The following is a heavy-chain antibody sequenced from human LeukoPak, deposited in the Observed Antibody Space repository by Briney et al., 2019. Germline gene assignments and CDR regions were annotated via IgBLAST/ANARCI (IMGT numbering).Heavy chain of an antibody. Sequence: ASVKVSCKASGYTFTSYGIIWVRQAPGQGLEWMGWISAYNGNTNYAQKLQGRVTMTTDTSTSTAYMELRSLRSDDTAVYYCAGTSGSSWYFAFWGQGALVTVSS. CDR1: GYTFTSYG. CDR2: ISAYNGNT. D-gene: IGHD1-26*01. CDR3: AGTSGSSWYFAF. J-gene: IGHJ4*02. V-gene: IGHV1-18*01.